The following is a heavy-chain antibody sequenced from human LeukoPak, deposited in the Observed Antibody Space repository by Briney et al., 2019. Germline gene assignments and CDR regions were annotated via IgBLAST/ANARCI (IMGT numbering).Heavy chain of an antibody. V-gene: IGHV4-30-2*01. CDR1: GGSISSGGYS. J-gene: IGHJ4*02. CDR2: IYHSGST. D-gene: IGHD6-19*01. Sequence: SETLSLTCAVSGGSISSGGYSWSWIRQPPGKGLEWIGYIYHSGSTYYNPSLKSRVTIPVDRSKNQFSLKLSSVTAADTAVYYCARGPNYSSGWFVFDYWGQGTLVTVSS. CDR3: ARGPNYSSGWFVFDY.